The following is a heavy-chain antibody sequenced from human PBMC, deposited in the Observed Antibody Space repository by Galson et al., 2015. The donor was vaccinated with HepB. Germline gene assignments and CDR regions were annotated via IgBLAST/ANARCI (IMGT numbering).Heavy chain of an antibody. Sequence: LTCTVSGGSITSYYWSWTRQPPGKGLEWVGYIYYSGSTNYNPSLKSRVTISVDTSKRQFSLRVNSVTAADTAVYYCARAYCSATSCHSYFDYWGQGTLVTVSA. CDR2: IYYSGST. J-gene: IGHJ4*02. CDR1: GGSITSYY. D-gene: IGHD2-15*01. V-gene: IGHV4-59*12. CDR3: ARAYCSATSCHSYFDY.